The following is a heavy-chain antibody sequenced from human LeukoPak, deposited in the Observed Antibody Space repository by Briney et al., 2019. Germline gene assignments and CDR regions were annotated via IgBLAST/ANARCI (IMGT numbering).Heavy chain of an antibody. CDR1: GFTFSIYG. CDR3: AKDRRVYSYYGSADY. J-gene: IGHJ4*02. D-gene: IGHD3-10*01. CDR2: IGGSGDRT. V-gene: IGHV3-23*01. Sequence: GGSLRLSCAASGFTFSIYGMNWVRQSPGKGLEWVSGIGGSGDRTYYAGSVKGRFSISRDNSKNTLYLQINSLRAEDTAVYYCAKDRRVYSYYGSADYWGQGTLVTVSS.